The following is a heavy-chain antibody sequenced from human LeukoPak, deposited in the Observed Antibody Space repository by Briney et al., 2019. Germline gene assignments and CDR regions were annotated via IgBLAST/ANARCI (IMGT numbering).Heavy chain of an antibody. D-gene: IGHD4-11*01. Sequence: GGSLRLSCAASGFTFSSYSMNWVRQAPGKGLEWVSCISSSSNYIYYTDSVKGRFTISRDIAKNSLFLQMNSLRAEDTAVYYCARGTPTTRDFDYWGQGTLVTVSS. CDR2: ISSSSNYI. CDR3: ARGTPTTRDFDY. J-gene: IGHJ4*02. V-gene: IGHV3-21*01. CDR1: GFTFSSYS.